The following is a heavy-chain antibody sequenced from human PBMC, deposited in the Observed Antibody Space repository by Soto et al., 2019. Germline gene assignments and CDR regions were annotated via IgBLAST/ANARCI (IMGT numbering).Heavy chain of an antibody. V-gene: IGHV4-4*07. CDR3: ARDHGAAAALGDYYGMDV. D-gene: IGHD6-13*01. CDR1: GGSISSYY. Sequence: PSETLALTWTGSGGSISSYYWSSIRQRSGKGLEWIGRIYTSGSTNYNPSLKSGVTMSVDTSKNQFYLKLSSVTAADTAVYYCARDHGAAAALGDYYGMDVWGQGTTVPVSS. CDR2: IYTSGST. J-gene: IGHJ6*02.